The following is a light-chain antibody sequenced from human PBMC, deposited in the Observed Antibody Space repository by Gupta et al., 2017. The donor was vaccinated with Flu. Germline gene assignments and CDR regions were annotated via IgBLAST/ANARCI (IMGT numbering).Light chain of an antibody. J-gene: IGKJ2*03. CDR2: DAS. Sequence: DIQMTQSPSSLSASVGDRVTITCRASQSITRYLHWYQQKPGEGPRVVIYDASKLQSGVPSRFSGSGYETDYTLTISRLQPEDSGSYYCQQSDSTWYSFGQGTKLEIK. CDR3: QQSDSTWYS. V-gene: IGKV1-39*01. CDR1: QSITRY.